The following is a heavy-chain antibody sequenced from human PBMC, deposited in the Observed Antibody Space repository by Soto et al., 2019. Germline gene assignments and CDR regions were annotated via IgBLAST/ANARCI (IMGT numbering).Heavy chain of an antibody. CDR2: IIPIFGTA. D-gene: IGHD6-19*01. Sequence: SVQVSCKASGGTFSSYAISWVRQAPGQGLEWMGGIIPIFGTANYAQKFQGRVTITADESTSTAYMELSSLRSEDTAVYYCARGAPPEYSSGWYDPRAVGGMDVWGQGTTVTVSS. J-gene: IGHJ6*02. CDR3: ARGAPPEYSSGWYDPRAVGGMDV. V-gene: IGHV1-69*13. CDR1: GGTFSSYA.